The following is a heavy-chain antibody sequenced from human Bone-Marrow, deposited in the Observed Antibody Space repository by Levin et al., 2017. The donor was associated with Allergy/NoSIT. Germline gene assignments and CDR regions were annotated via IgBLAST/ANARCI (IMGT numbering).Heavy chain of an antibody. V-gene: IGHV3-23*01. J-gene: IGHJ4*02. CDR1: GFGFSNYA. Sequence: GESLKISCAASGFGFSNYAMSWVRQAPGKGLEWVSALSSSGGSTYYAGSVLGRFTISRDNANNTLFLEMNSLRVDDTAIYYCTRQERGPLRADYWGQGTLVTVSS. CDR3: TRQERGPLRADY. D-gene: IGHD3-10*01. CDR2: LSSSGGST.